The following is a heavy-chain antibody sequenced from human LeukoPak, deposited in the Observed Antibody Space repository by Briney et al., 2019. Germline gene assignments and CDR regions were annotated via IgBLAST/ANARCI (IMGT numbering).Heavy chain of an antibody. CDR2: IYHSGST. D-gene: IGHD2-15*01. V-gene: IGHV4-30-2*01. CDR1: GGSISSGGYS. CDR3: ARDPGYCSGGSCNYYYGMDV. J-gene: IGHJ6*04. Sequence: SETLSLTCAVSGGSISSGGYSWSWIRQPPGKGLEWIGYIYHSGSTYYNPSLKSRVTISVDRSKSQFSLKLSSVTAADTAVYYYARDPGYCSGGSCNYYYGMDVWGKGTTVTVSS.